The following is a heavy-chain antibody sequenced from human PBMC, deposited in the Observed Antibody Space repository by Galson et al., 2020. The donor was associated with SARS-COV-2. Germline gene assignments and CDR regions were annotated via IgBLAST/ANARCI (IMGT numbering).Heavy chain of an antibody. CDR1: GIIFTDYT. V-gene: IGHV3-23*01. J-gene: IGHJ4*02. CDR3: ATEQQMLTIQGGFDS. Sequence: GASQKISCATSGIIFTDYTMTWLRQAPGKGQEWVSCESSNGDRTYSAHTVKGMFTLSRDNSRDTLYLQMNGLTAEETAVYYCATEQQMLTIQGGFDSWGQGTLVTVSS. D-gene: IGHD6-13*01. CDR2: ESSNGDRT.